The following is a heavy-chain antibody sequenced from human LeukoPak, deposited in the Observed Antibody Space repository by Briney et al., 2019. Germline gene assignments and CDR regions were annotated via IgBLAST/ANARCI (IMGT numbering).Heavy chain of an antibody. CDR1: AGSISSSSYS. V-gene: IGHV4-39*07. CDR3: ARGVEGFYYYYYMDV. Sequence: TASETLSLTCTVSAGSISSSSYSWGWIRQPPGKGLEWIGEINHSGSTNYNPSLKSRVTISVDTSKNQFSLKLSSVTAADTAVYYCARGVEGFYYYYYMDVWGKGTTVTVSS. J-gene: IGHJ6*03. CDR2: INHSGST. D-gene: IGHD1-1*01.